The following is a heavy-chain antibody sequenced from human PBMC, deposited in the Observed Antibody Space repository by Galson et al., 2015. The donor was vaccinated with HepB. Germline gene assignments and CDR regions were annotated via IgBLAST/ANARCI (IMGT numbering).Heavy chain of an antibody. CDR1: GYNFISYA. V-gene: IGHV1-3*01. J-gene: IGHJ1*01. CDR3: AKSHDYGDYAH. Sequence: SVKVSCKASGYNFISYAMHWVRQAPGQRLEWMGWISAGNGTTKYSEKFQGRVSITRDTSASKVYLELSRLRSEDTAVYYCAKSHDYGDYAHWGQGTLVIVSS. CDR2: ISAGNGTT. D-gene: IGHD4-17*01.